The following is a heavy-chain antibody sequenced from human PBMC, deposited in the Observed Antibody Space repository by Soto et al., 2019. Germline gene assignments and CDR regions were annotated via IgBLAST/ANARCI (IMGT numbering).Heavy chain of an antibody. D-gene: IGHD3-10*01. CDR2: ISYDGSNK. J-gene: IGHJ3*02. CDR1: GFTFSSYA. CDR3: ARVGGVRGDRHAFDI. Sequence: GGSLRLSCAASGFTFSSYAMHWVRQAPGKGLEWVAVISYDGSNKYYADSVKGRFTISRDNSKNTLYLQMNSLRAEDTAVYYCARVGGVRGDRHAFDIWGQGTIVTVSS. V-gene: IGHV3-30-3*01.